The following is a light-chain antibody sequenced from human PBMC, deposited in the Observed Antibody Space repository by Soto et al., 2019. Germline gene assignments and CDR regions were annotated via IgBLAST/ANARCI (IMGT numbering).Light chain of an antibody. V-gene: IGKV3-15*01. CDR2: GAS. J-gene: IGKJ1*01. CDR1: QSVSSN. Sequence: EIVMTQSPATLSVSPGARDTLSCRASQSVSSNLAWYQQKPGQAPRLLIYGASTRATGIPARFSGSESGTEFTLTISSLQSEDFAVYYCQEYNNWPPWTCGQGTKVEIK. CDR3: QEYNNWPPWT.